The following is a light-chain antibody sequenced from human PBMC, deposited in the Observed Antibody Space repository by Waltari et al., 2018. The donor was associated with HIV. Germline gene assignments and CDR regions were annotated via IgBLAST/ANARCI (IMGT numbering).Light chain of an antibody. J-gene: IGKJ4*01. CDR3: QQANSFPF. Sequence: DIQMTQSPSSVSASVGGRVTIPCRANRGIGRWLAWYQQKPGKAPKLLVYAASSLQSRVPSRFSVSGSGTDCTLTISSLQPEDFATYYCQQANSFPFFGGGTKVEIK. CDR2: AAS. V-gene: IGKV1D-12*01. CDR1: RGIGRW.